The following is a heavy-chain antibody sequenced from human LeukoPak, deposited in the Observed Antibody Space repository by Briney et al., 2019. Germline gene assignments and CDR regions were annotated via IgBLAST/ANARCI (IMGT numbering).Heavy chain of an antibody. D-gene: IGHD4-17*01. CDR2: VFSSGKT. CDR3: ARGREYGDYFDY. V-gene: IGHV4-59*10. J-gene: IGHJ4*01. Sequence: PSETLSLTCAVYGGSFSGYYWNWIRQPAGKGLEWIGRVFSSGKTSYNPSLKSRVTMSVDTSKSQFSLSLSSVTAADTAIYYCARGREYGDYFDYWGQGTLVSVSS. CDR1: GGSFSGYY.